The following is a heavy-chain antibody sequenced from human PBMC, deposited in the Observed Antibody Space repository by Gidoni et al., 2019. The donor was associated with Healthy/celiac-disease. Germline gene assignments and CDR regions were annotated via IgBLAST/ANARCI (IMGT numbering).Heavy chain of an antibody. CDR2: ISGSGGST. Sequence: EVQLLESGGGLVQPGGSLRLSCAASGFTFSSYAMSWVRQAPGKGLEWVSAISGSGGSTYYADSVKGRFTISRDNSKNTLYLQMNSLRAEDTAVYYCAKDPVVEYSRTPGFDPWGQGTLVTVSS. D-gene: IGHD6-6*01. CDR1: GFTFSSYA. J-gene: IGHJ5*02. CDR3: AKDPVVEYSRTPGFDP. V-gene: IGHV3-23*01.